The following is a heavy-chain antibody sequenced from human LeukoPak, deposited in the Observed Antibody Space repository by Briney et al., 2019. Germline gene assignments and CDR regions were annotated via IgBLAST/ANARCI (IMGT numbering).Heavy chain of an antibody. J-gene: IGHJ3*02. Sequence: GGSLRLSCAASGFTFSSYWMSWVRQAPGKGLEWVANIKQDGSEKYYVDSVKGRFTISRDNAKNSLYLQMNSLRAEDTAVYYCASELQYFDWLDAFDIWGQGTMVTVSS. D-gene: IGHD3-9*01. CDR1: GFTFSSYW. CDR3: ASELQYFDWLDAFDI. CDR2: IKQDGSEK. V-gene: IGHV3-7*03.